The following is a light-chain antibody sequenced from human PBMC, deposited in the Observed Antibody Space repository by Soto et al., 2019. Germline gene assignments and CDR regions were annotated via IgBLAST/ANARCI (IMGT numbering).Light chain of an antibody. J-gene: IGLJ2*01. V-gene: IGLV9-49*01. CDR2: VGTGGIVG. CDR3: GADHGSGSNFVVV. CDR1: SGYSNYK. Sequence: QSVLTQPPSASASLGASDTLTCTLSSGYSNYKVDWYQQRPGKGPRFVMRVGTGGIVGSKGDGIPDRFSVLGSGLNRYLTIKNIQGEDESDYHCGADHGSGSNFVVVFGGGTKLTVL.